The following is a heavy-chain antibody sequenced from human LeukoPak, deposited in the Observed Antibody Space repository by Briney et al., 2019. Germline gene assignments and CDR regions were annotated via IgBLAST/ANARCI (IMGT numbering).Heavy chain of an antibody. Sequence: GGSLRLSCAASGFTFSSYSMNWVRQAPGKGLEWVSYISSSSSTIYYADSVKGRFTISRDNAKNSLYLQMNSLRAEDTAVYYCARGATVTTSGEGDTFDIWGQGTMVTVSS. J-gene: IGHJ3*02. V-gene: IGHV3-48*04. CDR2: ISSSSSTI. CDR1: GFTFSSYS. D-gene: IGHD4-17*01. CDR3: ARGATVTTSGEGDTFDI.